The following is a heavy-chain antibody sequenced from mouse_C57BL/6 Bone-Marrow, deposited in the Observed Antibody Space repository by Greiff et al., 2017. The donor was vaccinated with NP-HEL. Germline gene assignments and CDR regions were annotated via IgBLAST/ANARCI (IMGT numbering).Heavy chain of an antibody. J-gene: IGHJ1*03. Sequence: EVNVVESEGGLVQPGSSMKLSCTASGFTFSDYYMAWVRQVPEKGLEWVANINYDGSSTYYLDSLKSRFIISRDNAKNILYLQMSSLKSEDTATYYCARDSNYWYFDVWGTGTTVTVSS. CDR1: GFTFSDYY. D-gene: IGHD2-5*01. CDR3: ARDSNYWYFDV. CDR2: INYDGSST. V-gene: IGHV5-16*01.